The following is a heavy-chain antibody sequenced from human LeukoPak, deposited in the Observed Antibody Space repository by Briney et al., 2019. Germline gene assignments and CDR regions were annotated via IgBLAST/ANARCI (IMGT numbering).Heavy chain of an antibody. CDR2: ISHSGST. V-gene: IGHV4-38-2*01. D-gene: IGHD5-18*01. CDR1: SYSISSGYY. CDR3: VRAVDSYYFDS. J-gene: IGHJ4*02. Sequence: SETLSLTCAVSSYSISSGYYWGWVRQPPGQGLEWIRSISHSGSTYYNPSFKSRATISIDTSENQFSLKLNSVTAADTAMYYCVRAVDSYYFDSWGQGTQVAVSS.